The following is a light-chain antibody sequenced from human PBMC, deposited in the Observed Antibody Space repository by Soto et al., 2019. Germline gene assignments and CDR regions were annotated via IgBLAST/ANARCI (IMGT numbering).Light chain of an antibody. Sequence: DIQMTQSPSSLSASVGDRVTITCRASQSITSYLNWYQQKPGKDPQLLIYAASSLQSGVPSRFSCSGSGTSFTLTISSLPPEDLATYFCQQSYTTPWTFGHVNKVE. CDR2: AAS. V-gene: IGKV1-39*01. CDR3: QQSYTTPWT. CDR1: QSITSY. J-gene: IGKJ1*01.